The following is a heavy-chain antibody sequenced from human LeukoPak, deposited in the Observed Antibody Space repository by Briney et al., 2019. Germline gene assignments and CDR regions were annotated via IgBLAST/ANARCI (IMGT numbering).Heavy chain of an antibody. CDR1: GGSISSDNSY. D-gene: IGHD3-10*01. Sequence: SQTLSLTCVVSGGSISSDNSYWSWIRQPAGKGLEWIGRIYTSGSTNYNPSLKSRVTISVDTSKNQFSLRLSSVTAADTAVYYCARGILYGSGYYFYYMDVWGKGTTVTVSS. CDR3: ARGILYGSGYYFYYMDV. V-gene: IGHV4-61*02. CDR2: IYTSGST. J-gene: IGHJ6*03.